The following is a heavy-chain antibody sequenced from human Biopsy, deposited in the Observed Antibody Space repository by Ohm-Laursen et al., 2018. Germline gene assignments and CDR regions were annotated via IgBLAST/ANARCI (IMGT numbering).Heavy chain of an antibody. D-gene: IGHD3-9*01. CDR3: ATKLTGYFHH. CDR2: NIPILGTG. V-gene: IGHV1-69*06. CDR1: GGTFSNYG. J-gene: IGHJ1*01. Sequence: SVKVSCKVPGGTFSNYGVNWVRQAPGQGLEWLGENIPILGTGNYAQKFQDRVTVAADTSTSTATMELRSLRSDDTAVYYCATKLTGYFHHWGQRTLVIVSS.